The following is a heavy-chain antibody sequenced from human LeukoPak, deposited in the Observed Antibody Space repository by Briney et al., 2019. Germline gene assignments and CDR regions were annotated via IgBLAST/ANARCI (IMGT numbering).Heavy chain of an antibody. CDR3: AREGIAAVHFDY. J-gene: IGHJ4*02. CDR2: INSDGSST. V-gene: IGHV3-74*01. D-gene: IGHD6-13*01. Sequence: GGSLRLSCAASGFTFSSYWMHWVRQAPGKGLVWVSRINSDGSSTSYADSVKGRFTISRDNAKNTLYLQMNSLRAEDTAVYYCAREGIAAVHFDYWGQGTLVTVSS. CDR1: GFTFSSYW.